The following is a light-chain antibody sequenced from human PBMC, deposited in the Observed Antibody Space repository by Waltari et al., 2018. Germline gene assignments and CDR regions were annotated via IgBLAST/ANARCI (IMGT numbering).Light chain of an antibody. CDR3: HVWHPHVDPGV. J-gene: IGLJ1*01. V-gene: IGLV3-21*04. CDR1: NIGTYS. Sequence: SSVVTQPPSVSVAPGETATITCGGDNIGTYSVHWYQQKAGQAPVLVIFYDRDRPSGIPDRFSGSNCGNTATLTISRVEAGDEARYYCHVWHPHVDPGVFGTGTEVTVL. CDR2: YDR.